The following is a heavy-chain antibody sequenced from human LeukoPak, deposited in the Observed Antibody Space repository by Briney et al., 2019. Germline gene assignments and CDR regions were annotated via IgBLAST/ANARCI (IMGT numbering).Heavy chain of an antibody. Sequence: GGSLRLSCAASGFTFSTYYMSWVRQAPGTGLEWVANIKQDGSEKYYVDSVKGRFTISRDNAKNSLYLQMNSLRAEDTAVYYCARDGAGDDYWGQGTLVTVSS. CDR2: IKQDGSEK. CDR3: ARDGAGDDY. CDR1: GFTFSTYY. V-gene: IGHV3-7*01. J-gene: IGHJ4*02. D-gene: IGHD7-27*01.